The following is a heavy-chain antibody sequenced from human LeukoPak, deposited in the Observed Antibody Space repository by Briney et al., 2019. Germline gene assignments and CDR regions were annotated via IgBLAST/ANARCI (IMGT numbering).Heavy chain of an antibody. V-gene: IGHV1-18*01. CDR3: ARTDDDFWSGYYWFDP. CDR2: ISAYNGNT. CDR1: GYTFTSYG. D-gene: IGHD3-3*01. J-gene: IGHJ5*02. Sequence: ASVKVSCKASGYTFTSYGIRWVRQAPGQGLEWMGWISAYNGNTNYAQKLQGRVTMTTDTSTSTAYMELRSLRSDDTAVYYCARTDDDFWSGYYWFDPWGQGTLVTVSS.